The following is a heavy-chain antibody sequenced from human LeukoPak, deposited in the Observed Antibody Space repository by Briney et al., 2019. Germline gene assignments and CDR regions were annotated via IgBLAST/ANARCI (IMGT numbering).Heavy chain of an antibody. V-gene: IGHV1-69*13. CDR2: IIPIFGTA. CDR3: ARGEGVGATTFFDY. D-gene: IGHD1-26*01. CDR1: GYTFASYA. Sequence: SVKVSCKASGYTFASYAISWVRQAPGQGLEWMGGIIPIFGTANYAQKFQGRVTITADESTSTAYMELSSLRSEDTAVYYCARGEGVGATTFFDYWGQGTLVTVSS. J-gene: IGHJ4*02.